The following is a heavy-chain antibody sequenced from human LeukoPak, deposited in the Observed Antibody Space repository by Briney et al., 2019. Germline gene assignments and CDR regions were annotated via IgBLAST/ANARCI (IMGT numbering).Heavy chain of an antibody. J-gene: IGHJ4*02. CDR3: ARGRPHGNDY. D-gene: IGHD4-23*01. V-gene: IGHV3-30-3*01. CDR2: ISYDGSNI. CDR1: GFTFSSYS. Sequence: GGSLRLSCAASGFTFSSYSMHWVRQAPGKGLEWVAVISYDGSNIHYADSVKGRFSISRDNAKNTLYLQMNSLRVEDTAVYYCARGRPHGNDYWGQGTLVTVSS.